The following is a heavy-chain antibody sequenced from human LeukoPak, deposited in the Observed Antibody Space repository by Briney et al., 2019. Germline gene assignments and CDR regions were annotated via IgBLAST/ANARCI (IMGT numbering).Heavy chain of an antibody. V-gene: IGHV4-39*07. D-gene: IGHD3-16*01. J-gene: IGHJ4*02. Sequence: PSETLSLTCTVSGGSISRSGYYWGWIRQTPGKGLEWIGEINHSGSTYYNPSVKSRVTISVDTSKNQFSLKVTSVTAADTALYYCGRSAGFVHFDHWGQGTLVTVSS. CDR2: INHSGST. CDR3: GRSAGFVHFDH. CDR1: GGSISRSGYY.